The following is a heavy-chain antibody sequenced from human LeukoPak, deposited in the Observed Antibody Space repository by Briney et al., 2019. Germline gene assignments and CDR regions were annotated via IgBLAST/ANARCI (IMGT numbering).Heavy chain of an antibody. D-gene: IGHD3-22*01. CDR2: ISSGSSYI. Sequence: PGGSLRLSCAASGFTFSSYSMNWVRQAPGKGLEWVSSISSGSSYIYYADSVKGRFTISRDNAKNSLYLQMNSLRAEDTAVYYCARGQYDSSGYYYVRTADVWGKGTTVTVSS. V-gene: IGHV3-21*01. CDR3: ARGQYDSSGYYYVRTADV. J-gene: IGHJ6*04. CDR1: GFTFSSYS.